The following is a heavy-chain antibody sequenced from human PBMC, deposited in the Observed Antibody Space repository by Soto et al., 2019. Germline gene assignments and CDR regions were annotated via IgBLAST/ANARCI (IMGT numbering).Heavy chain of an antibody. CDR2: INSDATNK. Sequence: EVQLVESGGGLVQPGGSLRLSCVASGFTFRSSWMHWVRQAPGKGLVWVSRINSDATNKNNAEDAKGRLTIPRDNAENTLYLQMDSLTAEDTAVYYCARGPTGWYGYDYWGQGTLLTVPS. CDR1: GFTFRSSW. D-gene: IGHD6-19*01. CDR3: ARGPTGWYGYDY. V-gene: IGHV3-74*01. J-gene: IGHJ4*02.